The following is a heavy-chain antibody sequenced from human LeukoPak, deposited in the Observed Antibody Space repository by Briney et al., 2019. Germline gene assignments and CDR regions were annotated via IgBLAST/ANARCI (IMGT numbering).Heavy chain of an antibody. D-gene: IGHD6-13*01. V-gene: IGHV1-18*01. CDR3: ARDLKRYSSSWYYFDY. J-gene: IGHJ4*02. CDR2: ISAYNGNT. Sequence: ASVKVSCKASGYTFTSYGISWVRQAPGQGLEWMGWISAYNGNTNYAQKLQGRVTVTTDTSTSTAYMELRSLRSDDTAVYYCARDLKRYSSSWYYFDYWGQGTLVTVSS. CDR1: GYTFTSYG.